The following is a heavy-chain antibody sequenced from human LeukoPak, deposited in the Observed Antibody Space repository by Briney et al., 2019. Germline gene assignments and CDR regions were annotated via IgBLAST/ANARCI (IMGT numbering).Heavy chain of an antibody. D-gene: IGHD3-9*01. Sequence: PGGSLRLSCAASGFTFDDYGMSWVRQAPGKGLEWVSGINWNGGSTSYADSVEGRFTISRDNAKNFLYLQMNSLRAEDTAVYYCAKDTDFDWLTVFDYWGQGTLVTVSS. CDR3: AKDTDFDWLTVFDY. J-gene: IGHJ4*02. CDR1: GFTFDDYG. V-gene: IGHV3-20*04. CDR2: INWNGGST.